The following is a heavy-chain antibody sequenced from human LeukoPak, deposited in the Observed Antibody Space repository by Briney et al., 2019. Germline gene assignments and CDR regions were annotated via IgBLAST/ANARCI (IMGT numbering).Heavy chain of an antibody. CDR2: ISYDGSNK. CDR3: ARDRGLCSGGSCYYFDY. D-gene: IGHD2-15*01. J-gene: IGHJ4*02. Sequence: GGSLRLSCAASGFTFSSYAMHWVRQAPGKGLEWEAVISYDGSNKYYADSVKGRFTISRDNSKNTLYLQMNSLRAEDTAVYYCARDRGLCSGGSCYYFDYWGQGTLVTVSS. CDR1: GFTFSSYA. V-gene: IGHV3-30*04.